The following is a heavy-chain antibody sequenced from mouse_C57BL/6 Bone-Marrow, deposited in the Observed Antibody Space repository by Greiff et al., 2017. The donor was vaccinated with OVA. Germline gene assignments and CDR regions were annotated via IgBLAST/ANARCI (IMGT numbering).Heavy chain of an antibody. V-gene: IGHV5-4*01. CDR2: ISDGGSYT. D-gene: IGHD4-1*01. J-gene: IGHJ3*01. Sequence: EVQLVESGGGLVKPGGSLKLSSAASGFTFSSYAMSWVRQTPEKRLEWVATISDGGSYTYYPDNVKGRFTISRDNAKNNLYLQMSHLKSEDTAMYYCARGLGRAPFAYWGQGTLVTVSA. CDR1: GFTFSSYA. CDR3: ARGLGRAPFAY.